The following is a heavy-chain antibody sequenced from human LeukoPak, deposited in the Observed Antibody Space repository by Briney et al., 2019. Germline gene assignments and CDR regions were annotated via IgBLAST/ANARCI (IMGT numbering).Heavy chain of an antibody. CDR3: AGDRRLAAAGPNWFDP. J-gene: IGHJ5*02. CDR2: YSGGST. D-gene: IGHD6-13*01. V-gene: IGHV3-53*01. Sequence: YSGGSTYYADSVKGRFTISRDNSKNTLYLQMNSLRAEDTAVYYCAGDRRLAAAGPNWFDPWGQGTLVTVSS.